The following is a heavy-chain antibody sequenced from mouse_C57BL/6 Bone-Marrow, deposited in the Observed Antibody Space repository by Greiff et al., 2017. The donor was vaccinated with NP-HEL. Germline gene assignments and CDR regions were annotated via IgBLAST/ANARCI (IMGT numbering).Heavy chain of an antibody. V-gene: IGHV1-66*01. Sequence: QVQLQQSGPELVKPGASVKISCKASGYSFTSYYIHWVKQRPGQGLEWIGWIYPGSGNTKYNEKFKGKATLTADTSSSTAYMQLSSLTSEDSAVYYCARGGQPVYFDYWGQGTTLTVSS. D-gene: IGHD3-3*01. CDR2: IYPGSGNT. CDR3: ARGGQPVYFDY. CDR1: GYSFTSYY. J-gene: IGHJ2*01.